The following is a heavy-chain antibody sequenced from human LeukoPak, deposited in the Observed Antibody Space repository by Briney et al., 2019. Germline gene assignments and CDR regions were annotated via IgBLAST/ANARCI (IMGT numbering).Heavy chain of an antibody. CDR2: ISGSGGST. CDR3: AKDFDYYDSSGYRAHAFDI. V-gene: IGHV3-23*01. D-gene: IGHD3-22*01. J-gene: IGHJ3*02. CDR1: GFTFSSYA. Sequence: PGGSLRLSCAASGFTFSSYAMSWVRQAPGKGLEWVSAISGSGGSTYYADSVKGQFTISRDNSKNTLYLQMNSLRAEDTAVYYCAKDFDYYDSSGYRAHAFDIWGQGTMVTVSS.